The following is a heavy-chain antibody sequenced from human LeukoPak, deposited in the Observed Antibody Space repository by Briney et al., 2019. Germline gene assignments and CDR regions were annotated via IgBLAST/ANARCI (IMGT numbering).Heavy chain of an antibody. CDR2: IFYTGGEI. Sequence: SETLSLTCSVSGGSMNSYYWSWIRQAPGKGLEWIGYIFYTGGEINYNRSLKSRLTISVDTSKNQFSLMLTSVTAADTAVYYCARQPAYTAAFDIWAPGTMVTVS. J-gene: IGHJ3*02. D-gene: IGHD4-11*01. CDR3: ARQPAYTAAFDI. V-gene: IGHV4-59*08. CDR1: GGSMNSYY.